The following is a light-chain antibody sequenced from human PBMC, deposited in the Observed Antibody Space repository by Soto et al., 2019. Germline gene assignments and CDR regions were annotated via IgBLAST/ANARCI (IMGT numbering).Light chain of an antibody. Sequence: EIVMTQSPATLSVSPGERATLSCRASQSISSNLAWYQQKPGQAPRLLIYGASTRDTGIPATFSGSGSGTEFTLTISSLQPEDFAVYYCQQYNNWPFTFGPGTKVDIK. CDR2: GAS. CDR1: QSISSN. V-gene: IGKV3-15*01. CDR3: QQYNNWPFT. J-gene: IGKJ3*01.